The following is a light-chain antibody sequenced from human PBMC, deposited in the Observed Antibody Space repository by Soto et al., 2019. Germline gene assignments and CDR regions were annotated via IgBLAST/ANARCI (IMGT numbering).Light chain of an antibody. Sequence: EIVLTQSPATLSLSPGERATLSCRASQRVSSYLAWYQQKPGQSPRLLSYDASNRATGIPARFSGSRSGTAFTPTISSLEPEEFAVYYCQQRSNWPPYTFGQGTKMEI. CDR2: DAS. J-gene: IGKJ2*01. CDR3: QQRSNWPPYT. CDR1: QRVSSY. V-gene: IGKV3-11*01.